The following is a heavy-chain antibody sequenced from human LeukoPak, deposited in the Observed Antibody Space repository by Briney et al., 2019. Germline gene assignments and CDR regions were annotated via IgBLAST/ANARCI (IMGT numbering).Heavy chain of an antibody. D-gene: IGHD4-17*01. CDR3: ARPMATVTTNGMGV. Sequence: PSETLSLTCAVYGGSFSGYYWSWIRQPPGKGLEWIGEINHSGSTNYNPSLKSRVTISVDTSKNQFSLKLSSVTAADTAVYYCARPMATVTTNGMGVWGQGTTVTVSS. CDR2: INHSGST. CDR1: GGSFSGYY. J-gene: IGHJ6*02. V-gene: IGHV4-34*01.